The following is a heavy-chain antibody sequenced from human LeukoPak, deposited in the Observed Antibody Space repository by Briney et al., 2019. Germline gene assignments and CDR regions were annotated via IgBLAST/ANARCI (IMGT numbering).Heavy chain of an antibody. V-gene: IGHV3-7*01. J-gene: IGHJ4*02. CDR1: GFTFSSYW. Sequence: PGGSLRLSCAASGFTFSSYWMSWVRQAPGEGLEWVANIKQDGSEKYYVDSVKGRFTISRDNAKNSLHLQMNSLRAEDTAVYYCARAGTAETGTYYDFWSGYYPNYYFDYWGQGTLVTVSS. CDR2: IKQDGSEK. CDR3: ARAGTAETGTYYDFWSGYYPNYYFDY. D-gene: IGHD3-3*01.